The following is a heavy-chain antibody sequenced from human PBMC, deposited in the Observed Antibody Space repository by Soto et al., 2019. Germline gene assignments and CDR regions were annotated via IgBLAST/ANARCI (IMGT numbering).Heavy chain of an antibody. D-gene: IGHD3-22*01. CDR3: ARGINTMIASWFDP. CDR2: IYYSGST. Sequence: PSETLSLTCTVSGGSVSSGSYYWSWIRQPPGKGLEWIGYIYYSGSTNYNPSLKSRVTISVDTSKNQFSLKLSSVTAADTAVYYCARGINTMIASWFDPWGQGTLVTVSS. CDR1: GGSVSSGSYY. J-gene: IGHJ5*02. V-gene: IGHV4-61*01.